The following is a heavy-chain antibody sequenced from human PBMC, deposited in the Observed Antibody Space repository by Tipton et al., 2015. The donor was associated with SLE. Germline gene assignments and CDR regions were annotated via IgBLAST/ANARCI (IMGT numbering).Heavy chain of an antibody. J-gene: IGHJ4*02. V-gene: IGHV1-8*01. CDR2: MNPNSGNT. D-gene: IGHD3-10*01. CDR3: ARVFYYGSGSYQYYFDY. CDR1: GYTFTSYD. Sequence: QSGAEVKKPGASVKVSRKASGYTFTSYDINWVRQATGQGLEWMGWMNPNSGNTGYAQKFQGRVTMTRNTSISTAYMELSSLRSEDTAVYYCARVFYYGSGSYQYYFDYWGQGTLVTVSS.